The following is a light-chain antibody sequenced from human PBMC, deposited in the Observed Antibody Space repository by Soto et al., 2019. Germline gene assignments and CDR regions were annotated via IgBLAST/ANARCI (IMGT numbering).Light chain of an antibody. J-gene: IGLJ3*02. V-gene: IGLV4-60*02. CDR3: ETWDSNTRV. CDR2: LEGSGSY. Sequence: QPVLTQSSSASASLGSSVKLTATRSMGHSSYIIAWHQQQPGKAPRYLMKLEGSGSYNKGSGVPDRFSGSSSGADRYLTISNLQFEDEADYYCETWDSNTRVFGGGTKLTVL. CDR1: MGHSSYI.